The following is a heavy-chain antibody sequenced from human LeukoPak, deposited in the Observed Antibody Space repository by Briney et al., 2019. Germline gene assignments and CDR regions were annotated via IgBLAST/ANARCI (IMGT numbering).Heavy chain of an antibody. V-gene: IGHV1-69*13. Sequence: SVKVSCKASGGTFSSYAISWVRQAPGQGLEWMGGIIPIFGTANYAQKFQGRVTITADESTSTAYMELSSLRSEDTAVYYCARGDRYSSSWYYFDYWGQGTLVTVSS. D-gene: IGHD6-13*01. J-gene: IGHJ4*02. CDR2: IIPIFGTA. CDR1: GGTFSSYA. CDR3: ARGDRYSSSWYYFDY.